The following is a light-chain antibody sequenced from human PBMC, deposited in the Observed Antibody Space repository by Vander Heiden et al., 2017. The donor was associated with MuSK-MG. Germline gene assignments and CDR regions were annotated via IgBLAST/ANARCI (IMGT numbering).Light chain of an antibody. Sequence: IVMTQTPLSLSVSPGQPASLSCKSGRSLLHSDGKTYLSWYLQKPSQPPQLLIYEVSNRCSGVPDRVSGSGSGTDFTLKISRVEADDVGVYYGRKSVQPLLSFGGGTKVEIK. V-gene: IGKV2D-29*01. J-gene: IGKJ4*02. CDR2: EVS. CDR1: RSLLHSDGKTY. CDR3: RKSVQPLLS.